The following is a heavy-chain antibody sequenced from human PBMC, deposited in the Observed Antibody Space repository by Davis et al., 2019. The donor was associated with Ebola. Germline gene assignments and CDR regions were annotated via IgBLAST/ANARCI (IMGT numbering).Heavy chain of an antibody. CDR1: GFTFSDYY. J-gene: IGHJ6*03. CDR2: ISHSSTYI. CDR3: ARDYYASTGPYYYYYMDV. V-gene: IGHV3-11*06. D-gene: IGHD3-22*01. Sequence: GESLKISCAASGFTFSDYYMSWIRQAPGKGLEWVSSISHSSTYIYYTDSVKGRFTVSRDNANNSLYLQMNSLRAEDTAVYYCARDYYASTGPYYYYYMDVWGKGTAVTVSS.